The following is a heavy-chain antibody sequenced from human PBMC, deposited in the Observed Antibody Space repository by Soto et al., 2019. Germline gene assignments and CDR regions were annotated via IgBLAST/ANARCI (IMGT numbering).Heavy chain of an antibody. CDR2: ISAYNGDT. CDR3: ARERKFDFWRKGLDV. D-gene: IGHD3-3*01. V-gene: IGHV1-18*01. CDR1: GYTFSTYA. Sequence: QGHLEQSGAEVKKPGASVRVSCKASGYTFSTYAIAWVRQAPGQGLEWMGWISAYNGDTHYAQKFQGRVTMTTETSTSTASMELTNLRSDDTAVYYCARERKFDFWRKGLDVWGQGTTVTVSS. J-gene: IGHJ6*02.